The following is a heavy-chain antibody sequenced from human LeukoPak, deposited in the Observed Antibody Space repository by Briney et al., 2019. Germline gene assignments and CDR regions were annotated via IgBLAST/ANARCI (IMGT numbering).Heavy chain of an antibody. J-gene: IGHJ3*02. D-gene: IGHD1-26*01. CDR1: GYTFTSYY. V-gene: IGHV1-46*03. CDR2: INPSGGST. CDR3: ARDLRELPRADAFDI. Sequence: ASVKVSCKASGYTFTSYYMHWVRQAPGQGLEWMGIINPSGGSTSYAQKFQGRVTMTRDTSTSTVYMEPSSLRSEDTAVYYCARDLRELPRADAFDIWGQGTMVTVSS.